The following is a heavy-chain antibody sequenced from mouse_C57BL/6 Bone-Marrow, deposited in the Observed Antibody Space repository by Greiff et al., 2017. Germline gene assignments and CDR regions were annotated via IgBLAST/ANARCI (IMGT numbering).Heavy chain of an antibody. CDR3: ARWGFGAWFAY. CDR2: IHPNSGST. V-gene: IGHV1-64*01. Sequence: QVQLQQPGAELVKPGASVKLSCKASGYTFTSYWMHWVKQRPGQGLEWIGMIHPNSGSTNYNEKFKRKATLTVDKSSSTAYMQLSSLTSEDSAVYYCARWGFGAWFAYWGQGTLVTVAA. J-gene: IGHJ3*01. D-gene: IGHD3-1*01. CDR1: GYTFTSYW.